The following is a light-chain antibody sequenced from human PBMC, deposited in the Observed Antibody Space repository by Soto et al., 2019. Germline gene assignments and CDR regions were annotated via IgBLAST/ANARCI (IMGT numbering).Light chain of an antibody. Sequence: DIQMTQSPSTLSASVGDRVTITCRASQSISSWLAWYQQKPGKAPKLLIYDASSLECGVPSRSSGSGSGTEFTLTISSLQPDDFATYYCQQYNSHSRYTFGQGTKLEIK. CDR1: QSISSW. CDR2: DAS. V-gene: IGKV1-5*01. CDR3: QQYNSHSRYT. J-gene: IGKJ2*01.